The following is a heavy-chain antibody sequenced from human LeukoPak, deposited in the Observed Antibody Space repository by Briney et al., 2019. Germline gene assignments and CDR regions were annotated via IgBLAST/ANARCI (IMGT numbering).Heavy chain of an antibody. CDR3: ARDQYYYGSGKYAFDI. Sequence: GASVKVSCKASGYTFTSYGISWVRQAPGQGLEWMGWISAYNGNTNYAQKLQGRVTMTTDTSTSTAYMELRSLRSDDTAVYYCARDQYYYGSGKYAFDIWGQGTMVTVSS. D-gene: IGHD3-10*01. V-gene: IGHV1-18*01. J-gene: IGHJ3*02. CDR1: GYTFTSYG. CDR2: ISAYNGNT.